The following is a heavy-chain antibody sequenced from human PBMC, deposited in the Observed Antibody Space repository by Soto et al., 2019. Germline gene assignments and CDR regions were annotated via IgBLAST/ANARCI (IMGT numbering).Heavy chain of an antibody. D-gene: IGHD6-19*01. CDR2: IWYDGSNK. J-gene: IGHJ6*02. V-gene: IGHV3-33*01. CDR3: ARGGNSAGWTYGMDV. CDR1: GFTFNTYG. Sequence: QVQLVESGGGEVQPGRSLRLSCAASGFTFNTYGMHWVRQAPGKGLEWVAVIWYDGSNKYYADSVKGRFTISRDNSKNTLYMEMNSLRAEDTAVYHCARGGNSAGWTYGMDVWGQGTTVTVS.